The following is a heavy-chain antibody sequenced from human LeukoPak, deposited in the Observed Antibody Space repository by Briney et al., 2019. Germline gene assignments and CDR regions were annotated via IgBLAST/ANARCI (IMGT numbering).Heavy chain of an antibody. D-gene: IGHD6-19*01. CDR1: GFTFSSYA. CDR3: ARERRDSSGWYYFDY. Sequence: PGGSLRLSCAASGFTFSSYAMHWVRQAPGKGLEYVSAISSNGGSTYYANSVKGRFTISRDYSKNTLYLQMGSLRAEDMAVYYCARERRDSSGWYYFDYWGQGTLVTVSS. CDR2: ISSNGGST. V-gene: IGHV3-64*01. J-gene: IGHJ4*02.